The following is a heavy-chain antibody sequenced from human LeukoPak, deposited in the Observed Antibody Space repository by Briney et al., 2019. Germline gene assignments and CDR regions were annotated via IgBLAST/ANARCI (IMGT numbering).Heavy chain of an antibody. D-gene: IGHD3-9*01. J-gene: IGHJ5*02. CDR2: IYYSGST. CDR1: GGSISSHY. CDR3: ASGLRYFGT. Sequence: SETLSLTCTVSGGSISSHYWRWLRQPQGKGMEWIGYIYYSGSTNYNPSLKSRVTISVDTSKNQFSLKLSSVTAADTAVYYCASGLRYFGTWGQGTLVTVSS. V-gene: IGHV4-59*11.